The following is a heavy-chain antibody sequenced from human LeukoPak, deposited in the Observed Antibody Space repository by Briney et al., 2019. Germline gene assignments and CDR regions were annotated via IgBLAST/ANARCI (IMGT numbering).Heavy chain of an antibody. CDR1: GFTVSSDY. V-gene: IGHV3-53*01. CDR3: AGRRQQWLVRDYYYGMDV. D-gene: IGHD6-19*01. J-gene: IGHJ6*02. Sequence: PGGSLRLSCAASGFTVSSDYMSWVRQAPGKGLEWVSVIYSGGNTYYANSVKGRFTISRDNSKNTLYLQMNSLRAEDTAVYYCAGRRQQWLVRDYYYGMDVWGQGTTVTVSS. CDR2: IYSGGNT.